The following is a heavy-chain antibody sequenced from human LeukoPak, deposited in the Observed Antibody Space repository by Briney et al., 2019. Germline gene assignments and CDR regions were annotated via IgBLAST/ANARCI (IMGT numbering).Heavy chain of an antibody. Sequence: GESLKISCKGSGYSFTSSWIGWVRQMPGKGLEWMGIIYPDDSDTRYSPSFQGQATISAAKSISTAYLHWSSLKASDTAMYYCARQTYGDYVYDAFDIWGQGSMVTVSS. CDR1: GYSFTSSW. V-gene: IGHV5-51*01. J-gene: IGHJ3*02. D-gene: IGHD4-17*01. CDR3: ARQTYGDYVYDAFDI. CDR2: IYPDDSDT.